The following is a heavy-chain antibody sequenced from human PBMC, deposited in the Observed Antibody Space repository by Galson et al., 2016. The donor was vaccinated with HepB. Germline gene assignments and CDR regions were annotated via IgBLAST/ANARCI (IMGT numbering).Heavy chain of an antibody. CDR3: VKGGYSDRKGFDY. D-gene: IGHD3-22*01. J-gene: IGHJ4*02. CDR1: GFTLINYA. V-gene: IGHV3-64D*06. CDR2: ISTNGGYT. Sequence: SLRLSCAASGFTLINYAMHWVRQAPGKGLEYVSTISTNGGYTNYADSVKGRFTISRDNSKNTLYLQMSSLRPEDTAVYYCVKGGYSDRKGFDYWGQGTLVTVSS.